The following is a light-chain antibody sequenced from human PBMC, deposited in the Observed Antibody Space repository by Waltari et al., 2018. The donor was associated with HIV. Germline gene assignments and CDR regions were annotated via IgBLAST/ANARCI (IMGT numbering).Light chain of an antibody. CDR3: QQYYDWPPLT. V-gene: IGKV3-15*01. CDR2: AAS. J-gene: IGKJ4*01. Sequence: QSPATLSVSPGERATLSCRASQTVSSNLAWYQQKPGQAPRLVIYAASNRATGVPARFSGSGSGTEFTLTISSLQSEDFAVYYCQQYYDWPPLTFGGGTKVEIK. CDR1: QTVSSN.